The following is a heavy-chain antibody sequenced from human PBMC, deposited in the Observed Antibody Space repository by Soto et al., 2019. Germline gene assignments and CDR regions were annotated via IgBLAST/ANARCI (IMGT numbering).Heavy chain of an antibody. CDR3: AREVVAAKVNDY. D-gene: IGHD2-15*01. CDR2: IWYDGSNK. Sequence: GGSLRLSCAASGFTFSSYGMHWVRQAPGKGLEWVAVIWYDGSNKYYAESVNGRFTISRDNSNNTLYLQMNSLRAEDTAVYYCAREVVAAKVNDYWGQGTLVTVSS. V-gene: IGHV3-33*01. CDR1: GFTFSSYG. J-gene: IGHJ4*02.